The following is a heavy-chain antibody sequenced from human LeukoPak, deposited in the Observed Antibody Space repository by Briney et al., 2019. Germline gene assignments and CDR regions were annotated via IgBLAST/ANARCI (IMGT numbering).Heavy chain of an antibody. CDR2: DNPDSGGT. CDR1: GYTFSGYY. D-gene: IGHD2-21*01. V-gene: IGHV1-2*02. J-gene: IGHJ2*01. Sequence: GASVKVSCTASGYTFSGYYIHWVRQAPGQGLEWVGRDNPDSGGTKYAQKFQGRVTVTRDTSISTAYMELTSLRFDDTAVYYCARSDVVTADWYFDIWGRGTLVTVSS. CDR3: ARSDVVTADWYFDI.